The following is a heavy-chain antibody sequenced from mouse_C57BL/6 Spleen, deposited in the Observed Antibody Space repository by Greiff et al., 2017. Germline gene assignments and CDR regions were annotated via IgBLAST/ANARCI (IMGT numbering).Heavy chain of an antibody. D-gene: IGHD2-1*01. CDR1: GYAFSSSW. CDR2: IYPGDGDT. CDR3: AREGIYDGNYLYYAMDY. Sequence: QVQLQQSGPELVKPGASVKISCKASGYAFSSSWMNWVKQRPGKGLEWIGRIYPGDGDTNYNGKFKGKATLTADKSSSTAYMQLSSLTSEDSAVYFCAREGIYDGNYLYYAMDYWGQGTSGTVSS. V-gene: IGHV1-82*01. J-gene: IGHJ4*01.